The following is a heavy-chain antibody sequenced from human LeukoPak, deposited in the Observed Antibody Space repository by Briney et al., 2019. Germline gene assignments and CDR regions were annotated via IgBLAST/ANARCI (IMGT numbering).Heavy chain of an antibody. CDR1: GYTFTVYY. J-gene: IGHJ4*02. D-gene: IGHD5-24*01. CDR3: ARGRWDQGPSHTGVREYYFDY. V-gene: IGHV1-69*05. Sequence: AASVKVSCKASGYTFTVYYIHWVRHAPGQGLEWMGGIIPIFGTANYAQKFQGRVTITTDESTSTAYMELSSLRSEDTAVYYCARGRWDQGPSHTGVREYYFDYWGQGTLVTVSS. CDR2: IIPIFGTA.